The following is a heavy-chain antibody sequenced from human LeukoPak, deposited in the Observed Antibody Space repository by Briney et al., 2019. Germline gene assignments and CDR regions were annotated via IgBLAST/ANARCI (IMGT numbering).Heavy chain of an antibody. Sequence: GGSLRLSCAASGFTFSNAWMSWVRQAPGKGLEWVGRVKSKTDGGTTDYAAPVKGRFTFSRDDSKNTLYLLMNSLKTEDTAVYYCTRTGVYDILTGYYQNSFDSWGQGTLVTVSS. CDR2: VKSKTDGGTT. D-gene: IGHD3-9*01. CDR1: GFTFSNAW. J-gene: IGHJ4*02. V-gene: IGHV3-15*01. CDR3: TRTGVYDILTGYYQNSFDS.